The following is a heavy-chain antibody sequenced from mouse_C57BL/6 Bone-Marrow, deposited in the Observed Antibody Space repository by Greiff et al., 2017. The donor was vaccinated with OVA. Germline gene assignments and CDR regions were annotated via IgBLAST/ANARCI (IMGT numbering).Heavy chain of an antibody. Sequence: VQLQQSGAELVKPGASVKLSCTASGFNIKDYYMHWVKQRTEQGLEWIGRIDPEDGETKYAPKFQGKATKTADTSSNTAYLQLSSQTSEDTAVYYCARDGSYWGQGTTLTVSS. V-gene: IGHV14-2*01. CDR3: ARDGSY. J-gene: IGHJ2*01. CDR1: GFNIKDYY. D-gene: IGHD1-1*01. CDR2: IDPEDGET.